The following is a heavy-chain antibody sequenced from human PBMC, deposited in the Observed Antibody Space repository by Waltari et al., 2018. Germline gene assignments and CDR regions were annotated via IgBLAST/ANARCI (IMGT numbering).Heavy chain of an antibody. D-gene: IGHD6-6*01. J-gene: IGHJ5*02. V-gene: IGHV1-2*02. CDR1: GYTFTGYY. Sequence: QVQLVQSGAEVKKPGASVKVSCKASGYTFTGYYMHWVRQAPGQGLEWMGWINPNSGGTNYAQKFQGRVTMTRDTSISTAYMELSRLRSDDTAVYYCARVGPSGIAARPNNWFDPWGQGTLVTVSS. CDR2: INPNSGGT. CDR3: ARVGPSGIAARPNNWFDP.